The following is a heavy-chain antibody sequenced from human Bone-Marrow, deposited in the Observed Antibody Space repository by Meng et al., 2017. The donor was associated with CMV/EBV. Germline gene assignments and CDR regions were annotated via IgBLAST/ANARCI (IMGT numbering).Heavy chain of an antibody. CDR1: GFSLSTSGMR. Sequence: SGPTLVKPTQTLTLTCTFSGFSLSTSGMRVSWIRQPPGKALEWLARVDWDDDKFYSTSLKTRLTISKDTSKNQVVLTMTNMDPVDTATYYCARLGGTGTHFDYWGQGTLVTVPS. V-gene: IGHV2-70D*14. J-gene: IGHJ4*02. D-gene: IGHD1-7*01. CDR2: VDWDDDK. CDR3: ARLGGTGTHFDY.